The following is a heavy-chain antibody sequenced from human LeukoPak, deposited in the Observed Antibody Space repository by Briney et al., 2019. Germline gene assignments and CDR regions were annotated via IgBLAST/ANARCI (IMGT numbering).Heavy chain of an antibody. CDR3: AKAPVTSCRGAYCYPFDS. V-gene: IGHV3-21*04. CDR1: GFTFSSYN. CDR2: ISTTSDYI. J-gene: IGHJ4*02. D-gene: IGHD2-21*01. Sequence: GGSLRLSCTASGFTFSSYNMNWVRQAPGKGLEWVSSISTTSDYIYYADSLKGRFTISRDNAKNSLYLQMNSLRAEDAAVYFCAKAPVTSCRGAYCYPFDSWGQGTLVTVSS.